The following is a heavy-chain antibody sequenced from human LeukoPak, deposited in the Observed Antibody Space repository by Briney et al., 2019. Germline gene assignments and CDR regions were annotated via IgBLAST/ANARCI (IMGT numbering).Heavy chain of an antibody. D-gene: IGHD6-19*01. CDR2: IKPKSGGT. CDR3: ARVRSSGWYFDY. Sequence: RASVKVSCKASGYSFTGHYMHWVRQAPGQGLEWMGWIKPKSGGTNYAQKFQGRVTMTRDTSISTAYMELSRLRSDDTAVYYCARVRSSGWYFDYWGQGTLVTVSS. J-gene: IGHJ4*02. V-gene: IGHV1-2*02. CDR1: GYSFTGHY.